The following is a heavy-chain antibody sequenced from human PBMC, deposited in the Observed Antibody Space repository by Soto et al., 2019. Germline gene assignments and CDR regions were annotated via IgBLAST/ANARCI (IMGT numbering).Heavy chain of an antibody. J-gene: IGHJ5*02. CDR2: IFYTGTA. CDR1: GGSINTGGYY. Sequence: QVQLQESGPGLVKPSQTLSLTCTVSGGSINTGGYYWGWIRHLPGEGLEWIGHIFYTGTAYYNPSLRSRVTVSIDTSANQFSLNKYSVTAADTAMYYCARRLDDTPETFFNWFDPWGQGILVTVSS. CDR3: ARRLDDTPETFFNWFDP. V-gene: IGHV4-31*03. D-gene: IGHD2-15*01.